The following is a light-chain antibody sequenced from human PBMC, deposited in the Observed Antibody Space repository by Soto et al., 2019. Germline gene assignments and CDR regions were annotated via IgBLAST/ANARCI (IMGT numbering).Light chain of an antibody. J-gene: IGKJ1*01. CDR2: GAS. CDR3: QQYTDLRTT. V-gene: IGKV3-15*01. Sequence: EIVMRQSPATLSVSPGQRATLSCRASQSVRTTVAWYHQRPGQAPRLLIYGASTRATGVPDRFSGGGSGTDFTLTVTSLQSEDFGIYYCQQYTDLRTTFGRGTKVEIK. CDR1: QSVRTT.